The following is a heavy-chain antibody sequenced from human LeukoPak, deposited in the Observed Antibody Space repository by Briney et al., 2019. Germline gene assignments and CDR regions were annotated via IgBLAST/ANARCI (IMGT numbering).Heavy chain of an antibody. J-gene: IGHJ4*02. CDR3: ASVLTRGSSWDY. CDR2: INPNSAGT. Sequence: ASVKVSCKASGCTFTAYYIHWVRQAPGQGLEWMGWINPNSAGTNYAQKFQGRVTMTRDTSISTAYMELSRLRSDDTAVYYCASVLTRGSSWDYWGQGTLVTVSS. CDR1: GCTFTAYY. V-gene: IGHV1-2*02. D-gene: IGHD6-13*01.